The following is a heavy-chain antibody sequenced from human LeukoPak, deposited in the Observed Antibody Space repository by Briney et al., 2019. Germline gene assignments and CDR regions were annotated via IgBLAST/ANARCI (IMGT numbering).Heavy chain of an antibody. D-gene: IGHD5/OR15-5a*01. CDR1: GGSVSSYY. J-gene: IGHJ4*02. CDR3: ARDRILYD. V-gene: IGHV4-59*02. CDR2: IYYSGST. Sequence: KPSETLSLTCTVSGGSVSSYYWSWIRQPPGKGLEWIGYIYYSGSTNYNPSLKSRVTISVDTSKNQFSLKLSSVTAADTAVYYCARDRILYDWGQGTLVTVSS.